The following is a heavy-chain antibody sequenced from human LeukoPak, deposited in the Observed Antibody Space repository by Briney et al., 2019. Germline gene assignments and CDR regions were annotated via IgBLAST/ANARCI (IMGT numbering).Heavy chain of an antibody. CDR2: INPSGGST. D-gene: IGHD3-22*01. J-gene: IGHJ5*02. CDR1: GYTFTSYY. V-gene: IGHV1-46*01. CDR3: ARDHDSSGYYQWFDP. Sequence: ASVKVSCKASGYTFTSYYMHWVRQAPGQGLEWMGIINPSGGSTSYAQKFQGRVTITADKSTSTAYMELSSLRSEDTAVYYCARDHDSSGYYQWFDPWGQGTLVTVSS.